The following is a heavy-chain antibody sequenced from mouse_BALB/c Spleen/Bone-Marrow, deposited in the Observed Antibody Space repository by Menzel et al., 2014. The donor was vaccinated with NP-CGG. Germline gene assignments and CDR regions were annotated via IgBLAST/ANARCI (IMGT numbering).Heavy chain of an antibody. CDR1: GYIFTSYD. J-gene: IGHJ2*01. V-gene: IGHV1S56*01. D-gene: IGHD1-1*01. Sequence: VQRVESGPELVKPGALVKISCRASGYIFTSYDINWVKQRPGQGLEWIGWIYPGDGSTNYNEKFKGKATLTADNSSSTAYMQLSSLTSENSAVYFCARWNYGSRRGFDYWGQGTTLTVSS. CDR2: IYPGDGST. CDR3: ARWNYGSRRGFDY.